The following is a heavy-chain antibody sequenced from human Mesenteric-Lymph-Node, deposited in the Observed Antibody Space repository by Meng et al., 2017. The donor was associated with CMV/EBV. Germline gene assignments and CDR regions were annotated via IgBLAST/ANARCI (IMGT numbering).Heavy chain of an antibody. V-gene: IGHV3-21*04. D-gene: IGHD3-9*01. J-gene: IGHJ4*02. CDR2: ISSSSNYI. Sequence: GESLKISCAASGFTLSSYSINWVRQAPGKGLEWVSSISSSSNYIYYADSVKGWFTISRDNSMNTVYLQMNSLRAEDTAVYYCAKERHILRYFDWSPDFDYWGQGNLVTVSS. CDR1: GFTLSSYS. CDR3: AKERHILRYFDWSPDFDY.